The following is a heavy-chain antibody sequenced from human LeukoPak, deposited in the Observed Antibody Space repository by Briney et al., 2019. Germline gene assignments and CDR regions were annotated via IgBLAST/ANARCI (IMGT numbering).Heavy chain of an antibody. D-gene: IGHD4-11*01. V-gene: IGHV3-48*03. CDR3: AKDDYSNYRSNDY. CDR2: ISSSGSTI. J-gene: IGHJ4*02. Sequence: PGGSLRLSCAASGFTFSSYEMNWVRQAPGKGLEWVSYISSSGSTIYYADSVKGRFTISRDNSKNTLYLQMNSLRAEDTAVYYCAKDDYSNYRSNDYWGQGTLVTVSS. CDR1: GFTFSSYE.